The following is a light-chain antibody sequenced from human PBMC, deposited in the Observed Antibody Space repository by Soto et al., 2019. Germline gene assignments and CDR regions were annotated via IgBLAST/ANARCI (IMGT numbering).Light chain of an antibody. V-gene: IGLV7-46*01. Sequence: QTVVTQEPSLTVSPGGTVALTCGSSTGAVTSGHYPYWFQQKPGQAPRTLIYDTTNKHSWTPARFSGSLLGGKAALTLAGAQTDDEADYYCLLSYSGTNWVFGGGTKLTVL. J-gene: IGLJ3*02. CDR2: DTT. CDR3: LLSYSGTNWV. CDR1: TGAVTSGHY.